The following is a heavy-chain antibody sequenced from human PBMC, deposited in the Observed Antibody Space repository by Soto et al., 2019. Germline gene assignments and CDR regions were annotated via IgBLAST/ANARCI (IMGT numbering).Heavy chain of an antibody. Sequence: NPSETLSLTCAVYGGSFSGYYWSWIRQPPGKGLEWIGEINHSGSTNYNPSLKSRVTISVDTSKNQFSLKLSSVTAADTAVYYCARVGVDYDMDWYFDLWGRGTLVTVSS. CDR3: ARVGVDYDMDWYFDL. V-gene: IGHV4-34*01. D-gene: IGHD3-9*01. J-gene: IGHJ2*01. CDR1: GGSFSGYY. CDR2: INHSGST.